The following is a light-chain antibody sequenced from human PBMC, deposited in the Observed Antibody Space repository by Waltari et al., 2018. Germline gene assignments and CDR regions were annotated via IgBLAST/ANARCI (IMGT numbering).Light chain of an antibody. V-gene: IGLV3-19*01. CDR2: GQN. Sequence: SSELTQDPVVSVALGQTVRITCQGDSLRRYHASWYQQKPGQAPVLVIYGQNNRPPRIADRFSDSTSGNTASLTITGAQAEDEADYYCDSRDSSGNHEVFGGGTKLTVL. CDR1: SLRRYH. J-gene: IGLJ2*01. CDR3: DSRDSSGNHEV.